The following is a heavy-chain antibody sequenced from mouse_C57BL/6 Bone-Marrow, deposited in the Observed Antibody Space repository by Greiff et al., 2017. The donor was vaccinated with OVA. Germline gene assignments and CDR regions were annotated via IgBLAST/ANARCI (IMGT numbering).Heavy chain of an antibody. V-gene: IGHV1-55*01. D-gene: IGHD1-1*01. CDR1: GYTFTSYW. Sequence: QVQLQQPGAELVKPGASVKMSCKASGYTFTSYWITWVKQRPGQGLEWIGDIYPGSGSTNYNEKFKSKATPTVDTSSSTAYMQLSSLTSEDSAVYYCARESYYYGSSYFYYAMDYWGQGTSVTVSS. CDR3: ARESYYYGSSYFYYAMDY. CDR2: IYPGSGST. J-gene: IGHJ4*01.